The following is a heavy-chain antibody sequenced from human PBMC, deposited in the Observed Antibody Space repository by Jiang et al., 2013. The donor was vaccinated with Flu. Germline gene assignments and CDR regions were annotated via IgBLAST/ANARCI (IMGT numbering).Heavy chain of an antibody. J-gene: IGHJ4*02. Sequence: KPTQTLTLTCTFSGFSLSTSGMRVSWIRQPPGKALEWLARIDWDDDKFYSTSLKTRLTISKDTSKNQVVLTMTNMDPVDTATYYCARDYYDSSGYDPALDYWGQGTLVTVSS. CDR1: GFSLSTSGMR. CDR2: IDWDDDK. V-gene: IGHV2-70*04. D-gene: IGHD3-22*01. CDR3: ARDYYDSSGYDPALDY.